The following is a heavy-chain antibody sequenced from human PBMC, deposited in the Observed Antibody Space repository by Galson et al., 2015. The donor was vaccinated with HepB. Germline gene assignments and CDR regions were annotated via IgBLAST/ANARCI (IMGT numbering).Heavy chain of an antibody. Sequence: SGYTFTSYAMHWVRQAPGQRLEWMGWINAGNGNTKYSQKFQGRVTITRDTSASTAYMELSSLRSEDTAVYYCARGGSGYYWGDYWGQGTLVTVSS. CDR2: INAGNGNT. J-gene: IGHJ4*02. V-gene: IGHV1-3*01. CDR1: GYTFTSYA. D-gene: IGHD3-22*01. CDR3: ARGGSGYYWGDY.